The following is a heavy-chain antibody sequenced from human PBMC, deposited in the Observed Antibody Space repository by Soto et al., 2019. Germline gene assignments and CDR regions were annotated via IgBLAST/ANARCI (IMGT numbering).Heavy chain of an antibody. CDR1: GYTFTSYA. J-gene: IGHJ6*02. CDR3: ARNPWRGYGSGSYQPYYYGMDV. Sequence: ASVKVSCKASGYTFTSYAMHWVRQAPGQRLEWMGWINAGNGNTKYSQKFQGRVTITRDTSASTAYMELSSLRSEDTAVYYCARNPWRGYGSGSYQPYYYGMDVWGQGTTVTVSS. CDR2: INAGNGNT. D-gene: IGHD3-10*01. V-gene: IGHV1-3*01.